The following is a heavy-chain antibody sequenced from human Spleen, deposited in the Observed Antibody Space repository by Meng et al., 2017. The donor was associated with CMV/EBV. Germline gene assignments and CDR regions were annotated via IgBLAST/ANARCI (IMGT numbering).Heavy chain of an antibody. Sequence: QVPLQASAPGLVMPSQTLSLPCTVSGGSISSGDYYWSWIRQPPGKGLEWIGYIYYSGSTYYNPSLKSRVTISVDTSKNQFSLKLSSVTAADTAVYYCARAAIADTFDYWGQGTLVTVSS. D-gene: IGHD6-13*01. V-gene: IGHV4-30-4*08. CDR1: GGSISSGDYY. CDR3: ARAAIADTFDY. CDR2: IYYSGST. J-gene: IGHJ4*02.